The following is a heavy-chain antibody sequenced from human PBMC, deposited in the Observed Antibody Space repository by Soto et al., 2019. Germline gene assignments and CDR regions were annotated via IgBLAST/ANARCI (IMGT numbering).Heavy chain of an antibody. CDR3: TKDLGFWSGYDTYFDY. CDR2: ISGSGGST. J-gene: IGHJ4*02. V-gene: IGHV3-23*01. Sequence: GCSLRLACAASGVTFSTYAISGVRQAPGKGQEWVSTISGSGGSTYYADSVKGRFTIPRDNPKNTLYLQMNSLRAEDTAVYYCTKDLGFWSGYDTYFDYWGQGALVTVSS. CDR1: GVTFSTYA. D-gene: IGHD3-3*01.